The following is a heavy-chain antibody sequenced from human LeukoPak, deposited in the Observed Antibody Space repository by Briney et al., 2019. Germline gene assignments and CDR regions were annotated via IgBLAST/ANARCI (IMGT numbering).Heavy chain of an antibody. D-gene: IGHD1-26*01. V-gene: IGHV1-46*01. CDR1: GSTFTGYY. CDR2: INPSGGST. CDR3: ARDPATGPGSYYSSRLSFDY. J-gene: IGHJ4*02. Sequence: ASVKVSCKASGSTFTGYYMHWVRQAPGQGLEWMGIINPSGGSTSYAQKFQGRVTMTRDTSTSTVYMELSSLRSEDTAVYYCARDPATGPGSYYSSRLSFDYWGQGTLVTVSS.